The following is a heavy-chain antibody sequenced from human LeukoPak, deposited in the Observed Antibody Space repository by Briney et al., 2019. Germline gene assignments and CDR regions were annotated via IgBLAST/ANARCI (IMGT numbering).Heavy chain of an antibody. CDR3: ARTGLNSSSWYSYYYYYMDV. Sequence: PSETLSLTCTVSGGSISSYYWSWIRQPPGKGLEWIGYIYYSGSTNYNPSLKSRVTISVDTSKNQFSLKLSSVTAADTAVYYCARTGLNSSSWYSYYYYYMDVWGKGTTVTVSS. V-gene: IGHV4-59*01. CDR2: IYYSGST. J-gene: IGHJ6*03. CDR1: GGSISSYY. D-gene: IGHD6-13*01.